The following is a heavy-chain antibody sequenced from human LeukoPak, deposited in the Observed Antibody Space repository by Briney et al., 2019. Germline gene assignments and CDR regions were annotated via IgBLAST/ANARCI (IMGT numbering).Heavy chain of an antibody. CDR3: AREAGGYSYYMDV. J-gene: IGHJ6*03. V-gene: IGHV3-74*01. CDR1: GFTFSRYW. D-gene: IGHD5-18*01. Sequence: GGSLRLSCAASGFTFSRYWMHWVRQAPGKGLVWVSRIHSDGSSTTYADSVKGRFTISRDNAKNTLYLQMNSLRAEDTAVYYCAREAGGYSYYMDVWGKGTTVTVSS. CDR2: IHSDGSST.